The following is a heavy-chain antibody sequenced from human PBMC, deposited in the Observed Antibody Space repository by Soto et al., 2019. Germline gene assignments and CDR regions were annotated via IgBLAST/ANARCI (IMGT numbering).Heavy chain of an antibody. V-gene: IGHV2-5*02. J-gene: IGHJ5*02. CDR1: GFSLSTSGVA. Sequence: QITLKESGPTLVKPTQTLTLTCTFSGFSLSTSGVAVGWIRQPPGKALEWLALIYWDDDERYSPSLKTRLTTTKDTTKHQVFLTMTNMDPVDTATYYCAHKRADCIDTDCYHWFDPWGQGTLVTVSS. CDR3: AHKRADCIDTDCYHWFDP. D-gene: IGHD2-21*02. CDR2: IYWDDDE.